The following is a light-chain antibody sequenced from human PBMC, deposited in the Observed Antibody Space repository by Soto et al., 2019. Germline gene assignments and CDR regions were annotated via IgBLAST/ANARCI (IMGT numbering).Light chain of an antibody. Sequence: DIVMTQSPDSLAVSLGERATINCKSSQSVLHSSNNKNYLAWYQQKPGQPPKLLIYWASTRESGVPDRFSGSGSGTDFTLSISSLQAEDVAVYYCQQYYSRWTVGQGNKVEIK. CDR2: WAS. CDR3: QQYYSRWT. CDR1: QSVLHSSNNKNY. V-gene: IGKV4-1*01. J-gene: IGKJ1*01.